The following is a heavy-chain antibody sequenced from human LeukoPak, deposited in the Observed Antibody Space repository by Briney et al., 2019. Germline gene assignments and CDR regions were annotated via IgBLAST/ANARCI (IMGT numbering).Heavy chain of an antibody. CDR1: GFTFSSYS. V-gene: IGHV3-23*01. J-gene: IGHJ4*02. Sequence: GGSLRLSCAASGFTFSSYSMSWVRQAPGMGLEWVTAITGSGDNTYYADSVKGRFTTSRDNSKNTVYLQMNSLRVEDTAVYYCAKGTSGWPYYFDYWGQGTLVTVSS. D-gene: IGHD6-19*01. CDR3: AKGTSGWPYYFDY. CDR2: ITGSGDNT.